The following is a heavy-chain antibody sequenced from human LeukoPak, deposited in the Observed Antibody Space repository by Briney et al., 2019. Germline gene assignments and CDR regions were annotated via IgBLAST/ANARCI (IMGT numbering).Heavy chain of an antibody. Sequence: GESVKISCRGSGYSFTSYWISWVRQMPGKGLEWMGRIDPSDSYTNYSPSFQGHVTISADKSINTAYLQWTSLKASDTAMYYCSRSPQGLILDYWGQGTLVTVSS. V-gene: IGHV5-10-1*01. J-gene: IGHJ4*02. CDR1: GYSFTSYW. D-gene: IGHD3-22*01. CDR2: IDPSDSYT. CDR3: SRSPQGLILDY.